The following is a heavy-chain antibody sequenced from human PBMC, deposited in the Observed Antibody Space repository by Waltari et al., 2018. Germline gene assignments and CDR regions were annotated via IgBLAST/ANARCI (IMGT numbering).Heavy chain of an antibody. V-gene: IGHV4-59*01. D-gene: IGHD2-2*01. CDR3: ARDRRIGYCSSTSCQGWFDP. CDR1: GGSISSYY. Sequence: QVQLQESGPGLVKPSETLSLTCTVSGGSISSYYWSWIRQPPGKGLEWIGYIYYSGSTNSNPSLKSRVTISVDTSKNQFSLKLSSVTAADTAVYYCARDRRIGYCSSTSCQGWFDPWGQGTLVTVSS. J-gene: IGHJ5*02. CDR2: IYYSGST.